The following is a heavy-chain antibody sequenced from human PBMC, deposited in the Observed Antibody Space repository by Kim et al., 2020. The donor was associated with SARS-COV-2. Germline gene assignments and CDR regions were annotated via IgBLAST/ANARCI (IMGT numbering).Heavy chain of an antibody. CDR1: GGSISTDY. CDR2: VYYIGST. V-gene: IGHV4-59*01. J-gene: IGHJ4*02. CDR3: ARSPGGAWAYYFYY. Sequence: SETLSLTCSVTGGSISTDYWSWIRQTPGRGLEWIGYVYYIGSTNYNPSLNHRVTMSVDRSKNKFSLRLSSVTAADTAVYYCARSPGGAWAYYFYYWGPG. D-gene: IGHD4-17*01.